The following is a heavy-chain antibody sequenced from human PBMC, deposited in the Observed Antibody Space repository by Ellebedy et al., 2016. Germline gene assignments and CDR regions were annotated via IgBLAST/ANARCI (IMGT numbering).Heavy chain of an antibody. D-gene: IGHD3-10*01. CDR2: INAGNGNT. Sequence: ASVKVFCXASGYTFTSYAMHWVRQAPGQRLEWMGWINAGNGNTKYSQKFQGRVTITRDTSASTAYMELSSLRSEDTAVYYCARVRGSGSRGWWFDPWGQGTLVTVSS. V-gene: IGHV1-3*01. CDR3: ARVRGSGSRGWWFDP. J-gene: IGHJ5*02. CDR1: GYTFTSYA.